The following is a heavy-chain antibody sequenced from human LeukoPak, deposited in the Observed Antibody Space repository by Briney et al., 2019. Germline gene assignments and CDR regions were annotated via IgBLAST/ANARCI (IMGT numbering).Heavy chain of an antibody. CDR2: ISYDGSNK. CDR3: AKDYYYDSSGSFLYYFDY. J-gene: IGHJ4*02. Sequence: PGRSLRLSCAASGFTFSSYGMHWVRQAPGKGLEWVAVISYDGSNKYYADSVKGRFTISRDNSKNTLYLQMNSLRAEDTAVYYCAKDYYYDSSGSFLYYFDYWGQGTLVTVSS. CDR1: GFTFSSYG. D-gene: IGHD3-22*01. V-gene: IGHV3-30*18.